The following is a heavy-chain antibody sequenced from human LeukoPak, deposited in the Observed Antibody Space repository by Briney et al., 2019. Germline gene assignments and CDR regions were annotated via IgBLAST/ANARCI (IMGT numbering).Heavy chain of an antibody. CDR3: ARGDYGDFRVFYTLFDY. V-gene: IGHV5-51*01. D-gene: IGHD4-17*01. Sequence: GESLKISCKGSGYTFTNYWIGWVRQMPGKGLEWMGIMYPGDSDTRYSPSLQGQVTISADKSISTACLQWSSLKASDTAMYYCARGDYGDFRVFYTLFDYWGQGTLVTVSS. CDR1: GYTFTNYW. CDR2: MYPGDSDT. J-gene: IGHJ4*02.